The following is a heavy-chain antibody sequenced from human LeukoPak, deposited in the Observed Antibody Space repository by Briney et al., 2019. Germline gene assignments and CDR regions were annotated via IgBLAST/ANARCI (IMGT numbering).Heavy chain of an antibody. CDR3: THGDYGVDC. CDR2: INHSGST. D-gene: IGHD4-17*01. CDR1: GGSFSGYY. J-gene: IGHJ4*02. Sequence: KASETLSLTCAVYGGSFSGYYWSWIRQPPGKGLEWIGEINHSGSTNYNPSLKSRVTISVDTSKNQFSLKLSSVTAADTAVYYCTHGDYGVDCWGQGTLVTVSS. V-gene: IGHV4-34*01.